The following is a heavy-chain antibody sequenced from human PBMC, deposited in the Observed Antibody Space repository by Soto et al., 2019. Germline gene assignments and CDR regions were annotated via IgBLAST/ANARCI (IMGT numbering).Heavy chain of an antibody. CDR1: GYTFTGHY. Sequence: QVQLVQSGAEVKMPGASVKVSCKSSGYTFTGHYLHWVRQAPGQGLEWMGWINPNNGGTNYAQKFQDRVTMTRDTSISTAYMELSRLRSDDTAVYYCAKEVAAGGPFDYWGQGPLVTVSS. V-gene: IGHV1-2*02. CDR3: AKEVAAGGPFDY. J-gene: IGHJ4*02. D-gene: IGHD2-15*01. CDR2: INPNNGGT.